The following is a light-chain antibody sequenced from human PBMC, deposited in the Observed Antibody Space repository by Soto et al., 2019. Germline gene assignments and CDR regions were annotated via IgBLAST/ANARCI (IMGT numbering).Light chain of an antibody. CDR1: QTIGTY. CDR2: DAS. CDR3: QHYNTYPWT. J-gene: IGKJ1*01. V-gene: IGKV1-39*01. Sequence: IEVTQSPSSLPASLGDRVTITCRASQTIGTYVNWYRQKSGAAPELLIYDASTLQSGVPSRFRGGAFGTDFTLTISSLQLDDFATYYCQHYNTYPWTFGQGTKVDI.